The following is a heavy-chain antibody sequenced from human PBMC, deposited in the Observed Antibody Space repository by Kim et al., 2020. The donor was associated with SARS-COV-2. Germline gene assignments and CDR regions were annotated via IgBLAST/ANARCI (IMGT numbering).Heavy chain of an antibody. J-gene: IGHJ5*02. V-gene: IGHV4-34*01. D-gene: IGHD6-13*01. Sequence: EWIGEINHSGSTNYNPSLKSRVTISVDTSKNQFPLKLSSVTAADTAVYYCARGPGYSSSWYGARNWFDPWGQGTLVTVSS. CDR3: ARGPGYSSSWYGARNWFDP. CDR2: INHSGST.